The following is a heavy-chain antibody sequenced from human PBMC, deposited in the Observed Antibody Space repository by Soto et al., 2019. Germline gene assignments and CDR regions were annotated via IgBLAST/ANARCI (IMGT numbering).Heavy chain of an antibody. CDR2: IYYSGST. Sequence: QVQLQESGPGLVKPSQTLSLTCTVSGGSISSGGYYWSWIRQHPGKGLEWIGYIYYSGSTYYNPPLNRRVTLSVDTSKTHFSLELRSVTAAATAVYYCARGLDGGGIYRWGQGPLVTVSS. CDR3: ARGLDGGGIYR. D-gene: IGHD5-12*01. CDR1: GGSISSGGYY. V-gene: IGHV4-31*03. J-gene: IGHJ4*02.